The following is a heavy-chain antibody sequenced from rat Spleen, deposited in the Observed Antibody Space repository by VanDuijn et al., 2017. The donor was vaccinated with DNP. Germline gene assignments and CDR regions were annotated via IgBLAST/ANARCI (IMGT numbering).Heavy chain of an antibody. CDR3: ARSNTYYDGTYYYWYFDF. D-gene: IGHD1-12*02. CDR2: INTDGGST. CDR1: GFTFSSYW. V-gene: IGHV5-58*01. J-gene: IGHJ1*01. Sequence: EVQLVETGGGLVQPGKSLKLSCVASGFTFSSYWMYWIRQAPGKGLEWLSSINTDGGSTYYGDSVKGRFTISRDNAKSTLYLQMNSLRSEDTATYYCARSNTYYDGTYYYWYFDFWGPGTMVTVSS.